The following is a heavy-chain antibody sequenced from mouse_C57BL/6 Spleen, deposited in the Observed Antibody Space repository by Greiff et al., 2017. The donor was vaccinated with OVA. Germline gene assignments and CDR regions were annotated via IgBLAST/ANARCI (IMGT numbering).Heavy chain of an antibody. V-gene: IGHV6-6*01. CDR1: GFTFSDAW. CDR2: IRNKANNHAT. CDR3: TYGSSFWYFDV. J-gene: IGHJ1*03. D-gene: IGHD1-1*01. Sequence: EVKVEESGGGLVQPGGSMKLSCAASGFTFSDAWMDWVRQSPEKGLEWVAEIRNKANNHATYYAESVKGRFTISRDDSKSSVYLQMNSLRAEDTGIYYWTYGSSFWYFDVWGTGTTVTVSS.